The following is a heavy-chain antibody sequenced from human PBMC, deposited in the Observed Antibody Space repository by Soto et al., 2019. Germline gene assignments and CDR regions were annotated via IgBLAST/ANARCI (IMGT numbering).Heavy chain of an antibody. D-gene: IGHD3-3*01. V-gene: IGHV4-39*01. CDR1: GGSISSSSYY. Sequence: QLQLQESGPGLVKPSETLSLTCTVSGGSISSSSYYWGWIRQPPGKGLELIGSIYYSGSTYYNPSLKSRVTISVDTSKNQFSLKLSSVTAADTAVYYCARLPHRITIFGVVITKNWFDPWGQGTLVTVSS. CDR2: IYYSGST. J-gene: IGHJ5*02. CDR3: ARLPHRITIFGVVITKNWFDP.